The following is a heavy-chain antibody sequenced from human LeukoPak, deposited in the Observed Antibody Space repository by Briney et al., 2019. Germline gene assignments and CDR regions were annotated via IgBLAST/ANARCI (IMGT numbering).Heavy chain of an antibody. CDR1: GGTFSSYA. Sequence: ASVKVSCKASGGTFSSYAISWVRQAPGQGLEWMGWISAYNGNTNYAQKLQGRVTMTTDTSTSTAYMELRSLRSDDTAVYYCARGPHLFESYSSSWYLTQGPASYWGQGTLVTVSS. J-gene: IGHJ4*02. CDR2: ISAYNGNT. CDR3: ARGPHLFESYSSSWYLTQGPASY. V-gene: IGHV1-18*01. D-gene: IGHD6-13*01.